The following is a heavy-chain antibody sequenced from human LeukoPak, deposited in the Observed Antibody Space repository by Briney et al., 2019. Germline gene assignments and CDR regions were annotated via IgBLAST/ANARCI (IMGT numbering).Heavy chain of an antibody. Sequence: SVKVSCRASGGTFSSYAISWVRQAPGQGLEWMGGIIPIFGTANYAQKFQGRVTITADESTSTAYMELSSLRSEDTAVYYCARDKSSIFGVVTRNWFDPWGQGTLVTVSS. D-gene: IGHD3-3*01. CDR3: ARDKSSIFGVVTRNWFDP. V-gene: IGHV1-69*13. J-gene: IGHJ5*02. CDR2: IIPIFGTA. CDR1: GGTFSSYA.